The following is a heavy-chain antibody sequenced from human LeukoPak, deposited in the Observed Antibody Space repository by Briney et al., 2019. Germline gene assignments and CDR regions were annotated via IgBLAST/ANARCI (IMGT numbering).Heavy chain of an antibody. CDR2: ISGSGGST. D-gene: IGHD1-26*01. J-gene: IGHJ3*02. CDR1: GFTFSSYA. V-gene: IGHV3-23*01. CDR3: AKDGSIVGATDAFDI. Sequence: GGSLRLSCAASGFTFSSYAISWVRQAPGKGLEWVSAISGSGGSTYYADSVKGRFTISRDNSKNTLYLQMNSLRAEDTAVYYCAKDGSIVGATDAFDIWGQGTMVTVSS.